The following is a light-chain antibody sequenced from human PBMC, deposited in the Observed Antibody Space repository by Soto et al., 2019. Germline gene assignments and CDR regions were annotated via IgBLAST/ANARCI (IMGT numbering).Light chain of an antibody. Sequence: DIQMTQSPSTLSASVGDSVTITCRASQSISSWLAWHQQKPGKAPKLLIYGASRLESGVPSRFSGSGSGTEFIRTISSLQPYECATYYCQQYNSYSPTFGLGTKVEIK. V-gene: IGKV1-5*01. J-gene: IGKJ1*01. CDR2: GAS. CDR3: QQYNSYSPT. CDR1: QSISSW.